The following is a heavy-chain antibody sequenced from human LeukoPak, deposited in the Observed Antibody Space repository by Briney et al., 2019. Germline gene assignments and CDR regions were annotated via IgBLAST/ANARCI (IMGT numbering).Heavy chain of an antibody. J-gene: IGHJ5*02. D-gene: IGHD3-10*01. CDR2: INHSGST. CDR1: GGSFSGYY. CDR3: ARDYSNERDPNWFDP. V-gene: IGHV4-34*01. Sequence: SETLSLTCAVYGGSFSGYYWSWIRQPPGKGLEWIGEINHSGSTNYNPSLKSRVTISVDTSKNQFSLKLSSVTAADTAVYYCARDYSNERDPNWFDPWGQGTLVTVSS.